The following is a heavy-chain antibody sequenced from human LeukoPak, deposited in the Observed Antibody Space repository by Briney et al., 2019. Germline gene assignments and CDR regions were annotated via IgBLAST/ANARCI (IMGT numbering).Heavy chain of an antibody. D-gene: IGHD6-19*01. V-gene: IGHV1-2*06. CDR2: INPNSGGT. CDR3: ARDIVAVAGRGWFDP. CDR1: GYTFTGYY. Sequence: GPSVKVSCKASGYTFTGYYTRCGREAPGQGLEWRGRINPNSGGTNYAQKSQGRVTMTRDKSISTTYMELSRLRSDDTAVYYCARDIVAVAGRGWFDPWGQGTLVTVSS. J-gene: IGHJ5*02.